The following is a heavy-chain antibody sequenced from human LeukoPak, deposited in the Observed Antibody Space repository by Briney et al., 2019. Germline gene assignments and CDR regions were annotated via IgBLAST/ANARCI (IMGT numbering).Heavy chain of an antibody. CDR2: INPNSGDT. CDR3: ARGGYVIVRDWFDP. CDR1: GYTLTGYY. Sequence: ASVKVSCKASGYTLTGYYMHWVRQAPGQGLEWMGCINPNSGDTKYAQKFQGRVTMTRDTSMNTAYMELSRLRSDDTAIYYCARGGYVIVRDWFDPWGQGTRVTVSS. D-gene: IGHD3-16*01. J-gene: IGHJ5*02. V-gene: IGHV1-2*02.